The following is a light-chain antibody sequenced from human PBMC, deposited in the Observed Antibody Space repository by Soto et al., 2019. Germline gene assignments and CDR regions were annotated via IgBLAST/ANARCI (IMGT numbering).Light chain of an antibody. V-gene: IGKV1-5*03. Sequence: DIQMTQSPSTLSASVGDRVTITCRASQSISSWLAWYQQKPGKAPNLLIYKASSLESGVPSRFSGSGSGTEFTLTISSLQPDDFATYYCQQFNSYSITFGQGTPLEIK. CDR3: QQFNSYSIT. CDR2: KAS. J-gene: IGKJ5*01. CDR1: QSISSW.